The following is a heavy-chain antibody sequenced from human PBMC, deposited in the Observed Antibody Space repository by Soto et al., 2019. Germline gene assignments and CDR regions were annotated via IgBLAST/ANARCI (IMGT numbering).Heavy chain of an antibody. CDR1: GDSGSSNSAA. J-gene: IGHJ5*02. CDR3: AREGYTVAAAGSWFDP. D-gene: IGHD6-13*01. Sequence: PSQTLSLTCAISGDSGSSNSAAWNWIRQSPSRGLEWLGRTYHRSKWYNDYAVSVKSRITINPDTSKNQFSLQLNSVTPEDTAVYYCAREGYTVAAAGSWFDPWGQGTLVTVSS. V-gene: IGHV6-1*01. CDR2: TYHRSKWYN.